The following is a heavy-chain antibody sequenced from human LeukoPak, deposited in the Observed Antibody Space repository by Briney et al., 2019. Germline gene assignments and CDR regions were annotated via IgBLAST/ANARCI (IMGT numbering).Heavy chain of an antibody. CDR3: AREGLLEGATHFDY. J-gene: IGHJ4*02. V-gene: IGHV4-4*07. CDR1: GGSISSYY. D-gene: IGHD1-26*01. CDR2: IYTSGST. Sequence: SETLSLTCTVSGGSISSYYWSWIRQPAGKGLEWIGRIYTSGSTNYNPSLKSRATMSVDTSKNQFSLKLSSVTAADTAVYYCAREGLLEGATHFDYWGQGTLVTVSS.